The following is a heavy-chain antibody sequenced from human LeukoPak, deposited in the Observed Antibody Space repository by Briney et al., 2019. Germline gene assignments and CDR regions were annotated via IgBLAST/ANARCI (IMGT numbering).Heavy chain of an antibody. CDR1: GFNFSSYA. CDR2: VSGAGGLT. J-gene: IGHJ4*02. Sequence: PGGSLRLSCAASGFNFSSYAMNWVRQAPGTGLEWVSGVSGAGGLTYYADSVKGRFTISRDNSKNTVYLQMIGLRAEDTAVYFCAKGHPGADVWEVLSFGGQGTLVTVSS. CDR3: AKGHPGADVWEVLSF. D-gene: IGHD3/OR15-3a*01. V-gene: IGHV3-23*01.